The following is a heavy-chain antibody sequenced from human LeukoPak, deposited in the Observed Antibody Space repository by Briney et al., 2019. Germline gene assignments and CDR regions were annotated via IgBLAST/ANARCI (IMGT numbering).Heavy chain of an antibody. CDR1: GFTFSSYD. CDR3: ARGTGPSWFDP. V-gene: IGHV3-13*01. CDR2: IGTAGDT. Sequence: PGGSLRLSCAASGFTFSSYDMHWVRQATGKGLEWVSAIGTAGDTYYPGSVKGRFTISRENAKNSLYLQMNSLRAGDTAVYYCARGTGPSWFDPWGQGTPVTVSS. J-gene: IGHJ5*02. D-gene: IGHD1-1*01.